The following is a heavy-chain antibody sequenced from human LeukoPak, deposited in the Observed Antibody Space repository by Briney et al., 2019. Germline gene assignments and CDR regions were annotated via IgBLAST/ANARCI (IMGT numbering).Heavy chain of an antibody. CDR3: ARDYTNSSGWSGYLQH. D-gene: IGHD6-19*01. J-gene: IGHJ1*01. Sequence: GGSLRLSCAASGFTFSDYYMSWIRQAPGKGLEWVSYISSSSSYTNYADSVKGRFTISRDNAKNSLYLQMNSLRAEDTAVYYCARDYTNSSGWSGYLQHWGQGTLVTVSS. V-gene: IGHV3-11*05. CDR2: ISSSSSYT. CDR1: GFTFSDYY.